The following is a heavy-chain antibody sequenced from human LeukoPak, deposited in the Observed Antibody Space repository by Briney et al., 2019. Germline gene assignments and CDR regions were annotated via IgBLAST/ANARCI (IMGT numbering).Heavy chain of an antibody. Sequence: GGSLRLSCAASGFTFSDYYMSWIRQAPGKGLEWVSNISSSGSTIYYADSVKGRFTISRDNAKNSLYLQMNSLRAEDTAVYYCARVPANTWIQLWSSGYFDYWGQGTLVTVSS. CDR3: ARVPANTWIQLWSSGYFDY. V-gene: IGHV3-11*01. CDR1: GFTFSDYY. D-gene: IGHD5-18*01. J-gene: IGHJ4*02. CDR2: ISSSGSTI.